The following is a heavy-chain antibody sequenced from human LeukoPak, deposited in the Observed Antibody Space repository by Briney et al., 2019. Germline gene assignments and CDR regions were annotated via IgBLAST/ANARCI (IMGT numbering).Heavy chain of an antibody. Sequence: ASVKVSCKASVYTFTSYDINWVRQATGQGLEWMGWMNPNSGNTGYAQKFQGRVTMTRNTSISTAYMELSSLRSEDTAVYYCARGPMAVTIFGVVTPHYYYYYMDVWGKGTTVTVSS. V-gene: IGHV1-8*01. D-gene: IGHD3-3*01. CDR1: VYTFTSYD. J-gene: IGHJ6*03. CDR3: ARGPMAVTIFGVVTPHYYYYYMDV. CDR2: MNPNSGNT.